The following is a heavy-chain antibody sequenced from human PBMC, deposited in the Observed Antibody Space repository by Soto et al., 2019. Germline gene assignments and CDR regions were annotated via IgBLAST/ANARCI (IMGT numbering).Heavy chain of an antibody. Sequence: GGSLRLSCVASGFTFSSYAMSWVRQAPGKGLDWVSAISGSAGNTYYADSVKGRFTISRDNSKNTLYLQMNSLGAEDTAVYYCARDFVVGGPTINYYYGMDVWGQGTTVTVSS. CDR3: ARDFVVGGPTINYYYGMDV. CDR2: ISGSAGNT. D-gene: IGHD1-26*01. CDR1: GFTFSSYA. V-gene: IGHV3-23*01. J-gene: IGHJ6*02.